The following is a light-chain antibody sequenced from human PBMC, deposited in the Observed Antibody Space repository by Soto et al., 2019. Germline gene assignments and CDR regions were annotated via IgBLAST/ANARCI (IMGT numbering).Light chain of an antibody. CDR3: QQYNNWPPYT. CDR1: QSVSSSF. J-gene: IGKJ2*01. V-gene: IGKV3-20*01. Sequence: EIVLTQSPGTLSLSPGERATLSCRASQSVSSSFLSWYQQKRGQAPRLLIYGASSRAPGIPARFSGSGSGTEFTLTISSLQSEDFAVYYCQQYNNWPPYTFGQGTKVDIK. CDR2: GAS.